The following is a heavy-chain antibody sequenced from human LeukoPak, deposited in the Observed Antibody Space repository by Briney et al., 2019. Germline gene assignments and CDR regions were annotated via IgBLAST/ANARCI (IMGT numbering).Heavy chain of an antibody. J-gene: IGHJ4*02. Sequence: PGGSLRLSCAASGFTFGDSAIHWVRQASGKGLEWVGRIRSKGKNYATAYAASVNGRFTISRDDANNTASLQMNGLKTEDTAVYYCAKKGNGGNSVLGYWGQGTLVTVSS. CDR3: AKKGNGGNSVLGY. V-gene: IGHV3-73*01. CDR2: IRSKGKNYAT. D-gene: IGHD4-23*01. CDR1: GFTFGDSA.